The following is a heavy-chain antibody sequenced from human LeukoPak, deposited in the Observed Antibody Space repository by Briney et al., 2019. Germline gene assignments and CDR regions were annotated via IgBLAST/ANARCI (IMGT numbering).Heavy chain of an antibody. V-gene: IGHV4-34*01. CDR2: INHSGST. CDR3: ARVAYSSGLDY. J-gene: IGHJ4*02. CDR1: GGSFSGYY. D-gene: IGHD6-19*01. Sequence: SETLSLTCAVYGGSFSGYYWSWIRQPPGKGLEWIGEINHSGSTNYNPSLKSRVTISVDTSKNQFSLKLSSVTAADTAVYYCARVAYSSGLDYWGQGTLVTVSS.